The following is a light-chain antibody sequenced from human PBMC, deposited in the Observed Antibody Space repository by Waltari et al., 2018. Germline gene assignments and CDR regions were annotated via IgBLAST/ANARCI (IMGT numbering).Light chain of an antibody. Sequence: EIVMTQSPATLSVFPGERATLSCRASQSIRSNLAWYQHKPGQAPRLLIYGASTRATGIPARFSGSWSGTEFTLTISSLQSEDFAVYFCQQYDNWLGTFGQGTKVEIK. CDR1: QSIRSN. CDR3: QQYDNWLGT. J-gene: IGKJ1*01. CDR2: GAS. V-gene: IGKV3-15*01.